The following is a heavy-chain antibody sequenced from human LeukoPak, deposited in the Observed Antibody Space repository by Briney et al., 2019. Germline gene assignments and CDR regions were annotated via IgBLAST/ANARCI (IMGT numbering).Heavy chain of an antibody. CDR1: GDSISSGYY. CDR3: ARENYGVDY. D-gene: IGHD4-17*01. J-gene: IGHJ4*02. Sequence: SETLSLPCTVSGDSISSGYYWGWIRQPPGKGLEWIGSIYHSGSTYYNPSLKSRVTISVDTSKNQSSLKLSSVTAADTAVYYCARENYGVDYWGQGTLVTVSS. V-gene: IGHV4-38-2*02. CDR2: IYHSGST.